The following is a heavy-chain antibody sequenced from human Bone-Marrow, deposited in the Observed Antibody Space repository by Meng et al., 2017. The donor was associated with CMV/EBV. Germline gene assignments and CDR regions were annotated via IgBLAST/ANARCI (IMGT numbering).Heavy chain of an antibody. V-gene: IGHV3-30*02. D-gene: IGHD5-18*01. CDR1: GFTFSSYG. Sequence: GGSLRLSCAASGFTFSSYGMHWVRQAPGKGLEWVAFIRYDGSNKYYADSVKGRFTISRDNSKNSLYLQMNSLRAEDTAVYYCARENTAMVSYYGMDVWGQGTTVTVSS. J-gene: IGHJ6*02. CDR3: ARENTAMVSYYGMDV. CDR2: IRYDGSNK.